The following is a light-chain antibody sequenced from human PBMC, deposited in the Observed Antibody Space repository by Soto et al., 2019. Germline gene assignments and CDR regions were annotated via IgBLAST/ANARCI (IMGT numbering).Light chain of an antibody. Sequence: QSVLTQPPSASGTPGQRVTISCSGSSSNIGSNVVNWYQQLPGTAPKLLIYDSNQRPSGVPDRFSGSKSGTSASLAISGLQSEDEADYYCAAWDDSLNENVFGTGTKLNVL. CDR1: SSNIGSNV. V-gene: IGLV1-44*01. J-gene: IGLJ1*01. CDR3: AAWDDSLNENV. CDR2: DSN.